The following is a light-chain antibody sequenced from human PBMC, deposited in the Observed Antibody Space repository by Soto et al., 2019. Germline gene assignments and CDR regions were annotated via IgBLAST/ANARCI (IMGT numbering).Light chain of an antibody. CDR3: QQSDSMSWT. J-gene: IGKJ1*01. CDR2: SAS. Sequence: DIQMTQSPSSLSASVGDRVTITCRASQSVSSYLNWYQQKPGKAPKLLIYSASSLQSGVPSRFSGSGSGTDFTLTISSLQPEDFATYYCQQSDSMSWTFGQGTKGDIK. CDR1: QSVSSY. V-gene: IGKV1-39*01.